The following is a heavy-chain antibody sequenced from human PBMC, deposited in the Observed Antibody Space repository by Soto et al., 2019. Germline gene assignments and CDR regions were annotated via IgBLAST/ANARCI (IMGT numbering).Heavy chain of an antibody. CDR3: ARGRSGYSSSWYRGWFDP. V-gene: IGHV4-34*01. Sequence: SETLSLTCAVYGGSFSGYYWSWIRQPPGKGLEWIGEINHSGSTNYNPSLKSRVTISVDTSKNQFSLKLSSVTAADTAVYYCARGRSGYSSSWYRGWFDPWGQGTLVTVPQ. D-gene: IGHD6-13*01. CDR1: GGSFSGYY. J-gene: IGHJ5*02. CDR2: INHSGST.